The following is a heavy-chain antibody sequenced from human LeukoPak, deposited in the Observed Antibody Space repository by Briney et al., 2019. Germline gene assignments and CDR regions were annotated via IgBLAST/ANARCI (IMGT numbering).Heavy chain of an antibody. Sequence: SETLSLTCTVSGGSISSYYWSWIRQPPGKGLEWIGYIYYSGSTNYNPSLKSRVTLSVDTSKNQFSLKLSSVTAADTAVYYCARGGTVTTGPINYWGQGTLVTVSS. D-gene: IGHD4-17*01. CDR1: GGSISSYY. J-gene: IGHJ4*02. CDR2: IYYSGST. V-gene: IGHV4-59*08. CDR3: ARGGTVTTGPINY.